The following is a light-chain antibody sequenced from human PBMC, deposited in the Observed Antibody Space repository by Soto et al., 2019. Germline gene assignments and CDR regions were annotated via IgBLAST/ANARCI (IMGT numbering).Light chain of an antibody. J-gene: IGKJ4*01. CDR2: AAS. CDR1: QGIVSW. V-gene: IGKV1-12*01. CDR3: QQTTSFPRT. Sequence: DIQMTQSPSSVSASVGDRVTITCRASQGIVSWLAWYQQKPGKAPKLLIYAASNLQSGVPLRFSGSGSGTDFTLTISSLQPEDFATYYCQQTTSFPRTFGGGTKVESK.